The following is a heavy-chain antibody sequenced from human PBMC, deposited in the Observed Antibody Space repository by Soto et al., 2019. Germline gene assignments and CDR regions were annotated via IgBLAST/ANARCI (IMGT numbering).Heavy chain of an antibody. J-gene: IGHJ6*02. CDR1: GDSVSSNSAA. D-gene: IGHD2-2*01. CDR3: ARDHCSSTSCYGWIYYYYGMDV. CDR2: TYYRSKWYN. Sequence: SQTLSLTCAISGDSVSSNSAAWNWIRQSPSSGLEWLGRTYYRSKWYNDYAVSVKSRITINPDTSKNQFSLQLNSVTPEDTAVYYCARDHCSSTSCYGWIYYYYGMDVWGQGTTVTVSS. V-gene: IGHV6-1*01.